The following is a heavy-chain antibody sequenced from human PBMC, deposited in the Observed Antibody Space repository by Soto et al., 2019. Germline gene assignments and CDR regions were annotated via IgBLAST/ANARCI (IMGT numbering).Heavy chain of an antibody. CDR2: ISSSSSTI. CDR3: ARPTPYSSSWYDAFDI. J-gene: IGHJ3*02. CDR1: GFTFSRYS. D-gene: IGHD6-13*01. Sequence: EVQLVESGGGLVQPGGSLRLSCAASGFTFSRYSMNWVRQAPGKGLEWVSYISSSSSTIYYADSVKGRFTISRDNAKNSLYLQMNSLRAEDTAVYYCARPTPYSSSWYDAFDIWGQGTMVTVSS. V-gene: IGHV3-48*01.